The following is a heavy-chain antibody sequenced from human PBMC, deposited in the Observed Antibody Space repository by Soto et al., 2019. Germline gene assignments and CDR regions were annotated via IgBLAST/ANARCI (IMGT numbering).Heavy chain of an antibody. CDR3: TGGENDYNYYYYYPMDI. V-gene: IGHV3-73*01. Sequence: GGSLRLSCAASGFSFSGSVMHWVRQASGKGLEWVGRIRSKANNYATAYAASVKGRFTISRDDSKNTAYLQMNSLKTEDTAVYYCTGGENDYNYYYYYPMDIWGQGTTVTVS. CDR1: GFSFSGSV. J-gene: IGHJ6*02. CDR2: IRSKANNYAT. D-gene: IGHD4-4*01.